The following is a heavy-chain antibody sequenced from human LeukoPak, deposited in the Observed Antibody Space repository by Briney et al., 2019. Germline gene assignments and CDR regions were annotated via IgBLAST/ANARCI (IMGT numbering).Heavy chain of an antibody. CDR1: GGTFSSYA. J-gene: IGHJ4*02. Sequence: GASVKVSCKASGGTFSSYAISWVRQAPGQGLEWMGRIIPILGIANYAQKFQGRVTITADKSTSTAYMELSSLRSEDTAVYYCARDLDGYNFVIVYWGQGTLVTVSS. V-gene: IGHV1-69*04. CDR3: ARDLDGYNFVIVY. CDR2: IIPILGIA. D-gene: IGHD5-24*01.